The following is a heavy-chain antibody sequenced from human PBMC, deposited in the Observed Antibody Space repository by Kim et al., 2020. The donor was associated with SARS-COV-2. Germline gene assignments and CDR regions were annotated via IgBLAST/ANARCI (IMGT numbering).Heavy chain of an antibody. D-gene: IGHD2-2*01. CDR1: GFTFSDSF. V-gene: IGHV3-72*01. J-gene: IGHJ3*02. CDR3: ARVQGPGCSSSTCYDAFDI. CDR2: TRSKAHSYTT. Sequence: GGSLRLSCAVSGFTFSDSFMDWVRQAPVKGLEWVGRTRSKAHSYTTEYAASVKGRFTISRDDSQNSLYLQMNSLQTEDTAVYYCARVQGPGCSSSTCYDAFDIWGQGTVVTVSS.